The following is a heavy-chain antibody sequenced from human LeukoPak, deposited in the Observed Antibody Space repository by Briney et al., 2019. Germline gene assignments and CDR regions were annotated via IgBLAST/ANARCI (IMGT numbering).Heavy chain of an antibody. CDR2: ISAYNVNT. V-gene: IGHV1-18*01. D-gene: IGHD3-3*01. CDR1: GYTFTSYG. J-gene: IGHJ6*03. Sequence: ASVKVSCKASGYTFTSYGISWVRQAPGQGLEWMGWISAYNVNTNYAQKFQCRVTMTTDTSTSTAYMELSSLGSDDTAVYYCARDGSATYDFWSGSYPEWADYYYFYMDVWGKGTTVTVSS. CDR3: ARDGSATYDFWSGSYPEWADYYYFYMDV.